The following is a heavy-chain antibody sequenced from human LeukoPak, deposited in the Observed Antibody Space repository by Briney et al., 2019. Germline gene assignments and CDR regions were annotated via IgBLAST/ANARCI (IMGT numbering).Heavy chain of an antibody. CDR3: ARTGGDCSSGLCYYAMDV. CDR1: GGSISSNY. J-gene: IGHJ6*02. Sequence: SETLSLTCTVSGGSISSNYWSWIRQPPGKGLEWIGYIYYSGSTNYNPSLKSRVTISVDTSKNQFSLKLSSVTAADTAVYYCARTGGDCSSGLCYYAMDVWGQGTTVTVS. V-gene: IGHV4-59*01. CDR2: IYYSGST. D-gene: IGHD2-21*02.